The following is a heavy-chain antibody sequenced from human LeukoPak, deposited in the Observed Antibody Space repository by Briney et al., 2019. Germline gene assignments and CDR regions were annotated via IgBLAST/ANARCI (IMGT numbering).Heavy chain of an antibody. D-gene: IGHD3-16*01. J-gene: IGHJ4*02. Sequence: PGGSLRPSCAASGFTFINYAMSWVRQAPGRGLEWVSAITDSAGSTYYADSVKGRFTMSRDISKNTVYLQMDSLRAEDTAVYYCACSQVGSYDYWGQGTLVTVSS. CDR1: GFTFINYA. CDR3: ACSQVGSYDY. CDR2: ITDSAGST. V-gene: IGHV3-23*01.